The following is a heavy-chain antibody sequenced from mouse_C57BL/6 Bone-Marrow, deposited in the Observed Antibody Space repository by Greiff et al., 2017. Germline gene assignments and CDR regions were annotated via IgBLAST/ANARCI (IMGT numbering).Heavy chain of an antibody. CDR1: GFSLTSYA. CDR2: LWTGGGT. CDR3: ASIITTVPYYYAMDY. V-gene: IGHV2-9-1*01. J-gene: IGHJ4*01. D-gene: IGHD1-1*01. Sequence: VQLQQSGPGLVAPSQSLSITCTVSGFSLTSYAISWVRQPPGKGLEWLGVLWTGGGTNYNSALKSRLSISKDNSKSQVFLKMNSLQTDDTARYYCASIITTVPYYYAMDYWGQGTSVTVSS.